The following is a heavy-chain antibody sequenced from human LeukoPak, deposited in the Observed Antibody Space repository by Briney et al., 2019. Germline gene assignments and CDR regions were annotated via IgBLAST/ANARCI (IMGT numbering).Heavy chain of an antibody. V-gene: IGHV4-59*01. J-gene: IGHJ5*02. Sequence: PSETLSLTCTVSGDSISSYYWSWIRQPPGKGLEWIGYIYYSGSTNYNPSLKSRVTISVDTSKNQFSLKLSSVTAADTAVYYCARGGGSGKNWFDPWGQGTLVTVSS. CDR3: ARGGGSGKNWFDP. CDR1: GDSISSYY. D-gene: IGHD3-10*01. CDR2: IYYSGST.